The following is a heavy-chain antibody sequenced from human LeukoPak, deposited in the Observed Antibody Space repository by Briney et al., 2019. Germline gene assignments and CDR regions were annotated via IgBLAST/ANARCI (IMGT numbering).Heavy chain of an antibody. J-gene: IGHJ4*02. CDR1: GGSISSGGYY. V-gene: IGHV4-31*03. Sequence: SETLSLTCTVSGGSISSGGYYWSWIHQHPGKGLEWIGYIYYSGSTYYNPSLKSRVTISVDTSKNQFSLKLSSVTAADTAVYYCARIQGFGQLFPIFDYWGQGTLVTVSS. CDR2: IYYSGST. D-gene: IGHD3-10*01. CDR3: ARIQGFGQLFPIFDY.